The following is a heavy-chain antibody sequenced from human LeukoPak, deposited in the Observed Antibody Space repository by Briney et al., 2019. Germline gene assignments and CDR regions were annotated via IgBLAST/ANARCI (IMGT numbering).Heavy chain of an antibody. CDR2: ISGSGGST. D-gene: IGHD3-22*01. CDR3: AKVPGYYYDSSGYNWYFDL. CDR1: RFTFSSHA. J-gene: IGHJ2*01. V-gene: IGHV3-23*01. Sequence: PGGSLRLSCPACRFTFSSHAMSWVRQAPGKGLEWVSAISGSGGSTYYADSVKGRFTISKDNSKNTLYLQMNSLRAEDTAVYYCAKVPGYYYDSSGYNWYFDLWGRGTLVTVSS.